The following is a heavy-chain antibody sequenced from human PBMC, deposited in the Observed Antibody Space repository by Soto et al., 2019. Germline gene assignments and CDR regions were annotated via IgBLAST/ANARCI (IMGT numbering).Heavy chain of an antibody. CDR2: IYYSGST. V-gene: IGHV4-31*03. CDR3: ARDQYYGSGSLHAFDI. J-gene: IGHJ3*02. Sequence: SETLSLTCTVSGGSISSGGYYWSWIRQHPGKGLEWIGYIYYSGSTYYNPSLKSRVTISVDTSKTQFSLKLSSVTAADTAVYYCARDQYYGSGSLHAFDIWGQGTMVPVSS. CDR1: GGSISSGGYY. D-gene: IGHD3-10*01.